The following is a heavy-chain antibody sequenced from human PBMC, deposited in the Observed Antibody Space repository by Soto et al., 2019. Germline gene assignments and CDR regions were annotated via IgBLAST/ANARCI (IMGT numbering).Heavy chain of an antibody. CDR3: ARRYAGNLDY. V-gene: IGHV4-34*01. J-gene: IGHJ4*02. D-gene: IGHD2-8*01. CDR2: INHSGST. CDR1: GGSFSGYS. Sequence: PSETLSLTCAVYGGSFSGYSWTWIRQPPGTGLEWIGEINHSGSTNYNPSLKSRVTISVDTSKNQFSLKLTSVTAADTAVYYCARRYAGNLDYWGQGTLVTVSS.